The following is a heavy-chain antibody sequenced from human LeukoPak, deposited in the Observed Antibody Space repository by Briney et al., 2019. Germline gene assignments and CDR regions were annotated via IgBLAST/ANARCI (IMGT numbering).Heavy chain of an antibody. Sequence: SQTLSLTCTVSGGSISSGDYYWSWIRQPPGKGLEWIGYIYYSGSTYYNPSLKSRVTISLDTSKNQLSLNLMSVTAADTAVYYCARSRGGHSYGVDFEVWGQGTLVTVSS. J-gene: IGHJ4*02. V-gene: IGHV4-30-4*01. CDR3: ARSRGGHSYGVDFEV. D-gene: IGHD5-18*01. CDR1: GGSISSGDYY. CDR2: IYYSGST.